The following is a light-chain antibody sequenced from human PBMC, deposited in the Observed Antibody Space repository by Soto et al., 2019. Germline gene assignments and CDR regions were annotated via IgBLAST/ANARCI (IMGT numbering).Light chain of an antibody. V-gene: IGKV3D-11*01. Sequence: EIVLTQSPATLSLSPGERATLSCRASQGVSSYLAWYQQKPGQPPRLLIYDASNRATGIPARFSGSGPGTDFTLTISSLEPEDFAVYYCQQRSNWLTFGGGTKVDIK. J-gene: IGKJ4*01. CDR3: QQRSNWLT. CDR1: QGVSSY. CDR2: DAS.